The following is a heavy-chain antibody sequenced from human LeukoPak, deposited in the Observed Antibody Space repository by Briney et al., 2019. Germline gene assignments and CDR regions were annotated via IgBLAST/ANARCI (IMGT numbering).Heavy chain of an antibody. J-gene: IGHJ4*02. CDR1: GGSISSSNW. CDR3: TTDNPDITYSWDY. Sequence: ETLSLTCAVSGGSISSSNWWSWVRQAPGKGLEWVGRIKTKSDGGTTDYAAPVKGRFTISRDDSKNTLCLQMNSLKTEDTAVYYCTTDNPDITYSWDYWGQGTLVTVSS. CDR2: IKTKSDGGTT. V-gene: IGHV3-15*01. D-gene: IGHD1-20*01.